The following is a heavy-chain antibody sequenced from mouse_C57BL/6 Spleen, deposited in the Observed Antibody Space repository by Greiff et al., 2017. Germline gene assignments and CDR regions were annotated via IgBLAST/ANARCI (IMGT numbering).Heavy chain of an antibody. J-gene: IGHJ2*01. V-gene: IGHV1-52*01. Sequence: VQLQQPGAELVRPGSSVKLSCKASGYTFTSYWMHWVKQRPIQGLEWIGNIDPSDSETHYNQKFKDKATLTVDKSSSTAYMQLSSLTSEDSAVYYCARRYDGPVDYWGQGTTLTVSS. CDR1: GYTFTSYW. D-gene: IGHD2-3*01. CDR3: ARRYDGPVDY. CDR2: IDPSDSET.